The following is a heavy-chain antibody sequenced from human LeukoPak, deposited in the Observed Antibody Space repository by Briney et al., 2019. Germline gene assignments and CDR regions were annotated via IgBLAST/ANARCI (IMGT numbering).Heavy chain of an antibody. CDR2: INPRTGAT. V-gene: IGHV1-2*02. CDR3: ARVATKFQMLYPDF. J-gene: IGHJ4*02. CDR1: GYTFSDHY. D-gene: IGHD3-16*02. Sequence: ASVKVSCKTSGYTFSDHYIYWVRQTPKLGLEWMGFINPRTGATYYAENFQGRVTLTRDTSISTAYLELRSDDTAVYYCARVATKFQMLYPDFWGQGSLVTVSS.